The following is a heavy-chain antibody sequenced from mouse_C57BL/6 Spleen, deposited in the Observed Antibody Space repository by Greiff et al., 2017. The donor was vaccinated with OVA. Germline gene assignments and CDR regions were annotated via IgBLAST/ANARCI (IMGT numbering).Heavy chain of an antibody. CDR3: ARRGPVMATTRYFDY. V-gene: IGHV1-9*01. J-gene: IGHJ2*01. CDR2: ILPGSGST. Sequence: VQGVESGAELMKPGASVKLSCKATGYTFTGYWIEWVKQRPGHGLEWIGEILPGSGSTNYNEKFKGKATFTADTSSNTAYMQLSSLTTEDSAIYYCARRGPVMATTRYFDYWGQGTTLTVSS. CDR1: GYTFTGYW. D-gene: IGHD2-2*01.